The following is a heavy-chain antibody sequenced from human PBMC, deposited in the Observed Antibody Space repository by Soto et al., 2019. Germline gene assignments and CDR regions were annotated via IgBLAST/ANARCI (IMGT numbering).Heavy chain of an antibody. D-gene: IGHD3-10*01. Sequence: QVELLQSGPEMMQPGASVKVSCKASGFTSLSYCFHWVRQAPGQGPGWLGWINADVDGTTYSQRYQGRLKITRDPSANTVYLEVNTLTNEDTAVYYCAREVRGVTSFDYWGQGTLVAVSS. J-gene: IGHJ4*02. CDR1: GFTSLSYC. CDR3: AREVRGVTSFDY. CDR2: INADVDGT. V-gene: IGHV1-3*01.